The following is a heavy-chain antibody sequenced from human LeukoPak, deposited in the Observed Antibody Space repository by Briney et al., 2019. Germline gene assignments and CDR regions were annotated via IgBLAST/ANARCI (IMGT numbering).Heavy chain of an antibody. CDR1: GFTFSSYY. V-gene: IGHV3-21*04. CDR3: AKSTSYYYDSSGYYFDY. D-gene: IGHD3-22*01. Sequence: PGGSLRLSCAASGFTFSSYYINWVRQAPGKGLEWVSSISSTGSYIYYADSVKGRFTISRDNAKNSLDLQMNSLRAEDTAVYYCAKSTSYYYDSSGYYFDYWGQGTLVTVSS. CDR2: ISSTGSYI. J-gene: IGHJ4*02.